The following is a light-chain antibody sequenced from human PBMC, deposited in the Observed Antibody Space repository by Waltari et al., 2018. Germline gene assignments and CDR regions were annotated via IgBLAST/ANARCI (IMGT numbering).Light chain of an antibody. J-gene: IGLJ2*01. CDR3: QSYDSSLSGSV. CDR2: GNS. V-gene: IGLV1-40*01. Sequence: QSVLTQPPSVSGAPGQRVTISVTGTSPHIGARHDVHWYQQLPGTAPKLLIYGNSNRPSGVPDRFSGSKSGTSASLAITGLQAEDEADYYCQSYDSSLSGSVFGGGTKLTVL. CDR1: SPHIGARHD.